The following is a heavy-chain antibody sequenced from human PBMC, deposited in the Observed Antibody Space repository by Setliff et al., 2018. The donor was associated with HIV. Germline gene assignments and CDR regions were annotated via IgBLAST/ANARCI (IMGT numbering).Heavy chain of an antibody. J-gene: IGHJ6*03. Sequence: HPGGSLRLSCAASGFTFSHYWMHWVRQGPGKGLVWVSRISDDGSSTGYAGSVKGRFTISRDNAKNTLFLEMNSLRAEDTAVYYFARVRTHYYDSSGYWGMDVWGKGTTVTVSS. CDR1: GFTFSHYW. CDR2: ISDDGSST. V-gene: IGHV3-74*01. CDR3: ARVRTHYYDSSGYWGMDV. D-gene: IGHD3-22*01.